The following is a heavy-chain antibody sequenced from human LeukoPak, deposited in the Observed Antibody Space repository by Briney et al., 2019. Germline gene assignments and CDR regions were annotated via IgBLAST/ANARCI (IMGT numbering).Heavy chain of an antibody. V-gene: IGHV1-18*01. CDR1: DYTXTSYG. J-gene: IGHJ4*02. Sequence: ASVKVSCKASDYTXTSYGISRVRQAPGQGLEWMEWISGYNGNTHYAQNLQGRVTMTTDTSASTAYMELRSLRSDDTAVYYCARSYYYGSGSRPLDFWGQGTLVTVSS. D-gene: IGHD3-10*01. CDR2: ISGYNGNT. CDR3: ARSYYYGSGSRPLDF.